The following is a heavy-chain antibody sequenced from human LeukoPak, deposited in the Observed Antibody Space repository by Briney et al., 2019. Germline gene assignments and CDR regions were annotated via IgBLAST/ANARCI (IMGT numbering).Heavy chain of an antibody. J-gene: IGHJ4*02. V-gene: IGHV1-18*01. Sequence: ASVKVSCKASGYTFTSYGISWVRQAPGQGLEWMGWISAYNGNTNHAQKLQGRVTMTTDTSTSTAYMELRSLRSDDTAVYYCARGYNWNEFLGGLFDYWGQGTLVTVSS. CDR2: ISAYNGNT. CDR1: GYTFTSYG. D-gene: IGHD1-1*01. CDR3: ARGYNWNEFLGGLFDY.